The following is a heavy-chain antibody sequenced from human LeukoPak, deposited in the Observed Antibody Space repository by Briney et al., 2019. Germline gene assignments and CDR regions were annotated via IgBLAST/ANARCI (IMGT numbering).Heavy chain of an antibody. CDR2: ISSRNSYI. D-gene: IGHD3-9*01. CDR3: ASSRDYDISTGRVDS. Sequence: PGGSLRLSCAASGFTFSAYSMTWVRQAPGKGLEWVSSISSRNSYIYYADSVKGRFTISRDNTKNSLFLQMNSLRAEDTAIYYCASSRDYDISTGRVDSWGQGTLVTVSS. CDR1: GFTFSAYS. J-gene: IGHJ4*02. V-gene: IGHV3-21*01.